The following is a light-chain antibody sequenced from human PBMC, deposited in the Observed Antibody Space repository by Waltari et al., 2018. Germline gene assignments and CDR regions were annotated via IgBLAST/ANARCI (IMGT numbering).Light chain of an antibody. J-gene: IGLJ3*02. V-gene: IGLV2-14*03. CDR1: SSDFGANKY. CDR2: DVT. CDR3: SSRTNSITWV. Sequence: QSALTQPASVSGSPGQSITISCTATSSDFGANKYVSWYQQHPGKAPKVVIYDVTGRPSGVSNRFSGSKSGSTAFLTISGLQTEDEADYYCSSRTNSITWVFGGGTKVTVL.